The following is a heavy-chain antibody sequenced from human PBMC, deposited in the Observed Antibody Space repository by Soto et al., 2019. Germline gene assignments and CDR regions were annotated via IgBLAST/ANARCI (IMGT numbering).Heavy chain of an antibody. CDR2: IYYSGST. J-gene: IGHJ3*02. V-gene: IGHV4-39*01. CDR3: ARLGLLLQDAFDI. D-gene: IGHD3-22*01. CDR1: GGSISSSSYY. Sequence: PSETLSLTCTVSGGSISSSSYYWGWIRQPPGKGLEWIGSIYYSGSTYYNPSLKSRATISVDTSKNQFSLKLSSVTAADTAVYYCARLGLLLQDAFDIWGQGTMVTVSS.